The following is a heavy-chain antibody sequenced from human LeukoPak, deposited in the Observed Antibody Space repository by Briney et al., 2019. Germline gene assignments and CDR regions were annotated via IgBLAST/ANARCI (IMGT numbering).Heavy chain of an antibody. D-gene: IGHD2-2*01. CDR3: AKPDPANYFDY. Sequence: HAGGSLRLSCAASGFTFSSYGMHWVRRAPGKGLEWVAVISYDGSNKYYADSVKGRFTISRDNSKNTLYLQMNSLRAEDTAVYYCAKPDPANYFDYWGQGTLVTVSS. CDR1: GFTFSSYG. V-gene: IGHV3-30*18. J-gene: IGHJ4*02. CDR2: ISYDGSNK.